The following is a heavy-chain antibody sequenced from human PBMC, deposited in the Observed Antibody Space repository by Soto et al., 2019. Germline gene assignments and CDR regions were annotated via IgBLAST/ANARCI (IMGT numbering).Heavy chain of an antibody. CDR1: GFTFSSYW. Sequence: GGSLRLSCAASGFTFSSYWMSWVRQAPGKGLEWVANIKQDGSEKYYVDSVKGRFTISRDNAKNSLYLQMNSLRAEDTAVYYCARSPKIAVADYYYYGMDVWGQGTTVTVSS. V-gene: IGHV3-7*03. D-gene: IGHD6-19*01. J-gene: IGHJ6*02. CDR2: IKQDGSEK. CDR3: ARSPKIAVADYYYYGMDV.